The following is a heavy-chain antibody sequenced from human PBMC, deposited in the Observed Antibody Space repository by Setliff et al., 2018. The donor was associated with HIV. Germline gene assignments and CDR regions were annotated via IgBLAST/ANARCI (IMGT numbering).Heavy chain of an antibody. D-gene: IGHD2-15*01. CDR3: ARVGSYWTQLDY. Sequence: ASVKVSCKASGYNFTSHDINWVRQAPGQGLEWMGWMNPKSGNTGYARKFQGRVTMTRKTSISTAYMELSSLRSEDTAVYYCARVGSYWTQLDYWGQGTLVTVSS. V-gene: IGHV1-8*01. CDR1: GYNFTSHD. J-gene: IGHJ4*01. CDR2: MNPKSGNT.